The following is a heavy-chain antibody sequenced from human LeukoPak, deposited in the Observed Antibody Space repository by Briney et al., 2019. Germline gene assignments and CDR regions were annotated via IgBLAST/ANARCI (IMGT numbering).Heavy chain of an antibody. Sequence: PSETLSLTCTVSGGSISSGDYYWSWIRQPPGKGLEWIGYIYYSGSTYYNPSLKSRVTISVDTSKNQFSLKLSSVTAADTAVYYCARDLHRSSTSCYYGSNWFDPWGQGTLVTVSS. J-gene: IGHJ5*02. D-gene: IGHD2-2*01. V-gene: IGHV4-30-4*08. CDR1: GGSISSGDYY. CDR3: ARDLHRSSTSCYYGSNWFDP. CDR2: IYYSGST.